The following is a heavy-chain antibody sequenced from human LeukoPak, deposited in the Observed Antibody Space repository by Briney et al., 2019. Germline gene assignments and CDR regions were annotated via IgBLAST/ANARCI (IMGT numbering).Heavy chain of an antibody. CDR3: AKGAQPGEWLTPYDY. CDR2: IWYDGSNK. V-gene: IGHV3-33*03. CDR1: GFTFSSYG. J-gene: IGHJ4*02. D-gene: IGHD6-19*01. Sequence: GGSLRLSCAASGFTFSSYGMHWVRQAPGKGLEWVAVIWYDGSNKYYADSVKGRFTISRDNAKNSLYLQMNSLRAEDTALYYCAKGAQPGEWLTPYDYWGQGTLVTVSS.